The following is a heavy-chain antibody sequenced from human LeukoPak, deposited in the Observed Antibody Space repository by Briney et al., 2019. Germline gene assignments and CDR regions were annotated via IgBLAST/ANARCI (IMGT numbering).Heavy chain of an antibody. CDR3: ARVSSTAFDH. Sequence: GGSLRLSCAASGFTFSSYWMSWVRQAPGKGLEWVSYISTTGNTIYYADSVKGRFTISRDNAKNSLYLQMNSLRAEDTAVYYCARVSSTAFDHWGQGTLVTVSS. D-gene: IGHD1-26*01. V-gene: IGHV3-48*04. CDR1: GFTFSSYW. J-gene: IGHJ4*02. CDR2: ISTTGNTI.